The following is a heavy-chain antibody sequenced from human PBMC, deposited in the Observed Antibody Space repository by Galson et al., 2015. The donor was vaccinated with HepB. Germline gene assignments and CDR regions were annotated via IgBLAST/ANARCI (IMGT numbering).Heavy chain of an antibody. J-gene: IGHJ5*02. D-gene: IGHD6-13*01. CDR1: GFTFNEYA. CDR2: ITWNSGTI. V-gene: IGHV3-9*01. Sequence: SLRLSCAASGFTFNEYAMHWVRQPPGKGLEWVSGITWNSGTIGYADSVKGRFTISRDNAKNALYLQMSSLRPEDTALYYCAAQSIAAVGIGHWGQGTLVTVSS. CDR3: AAQSIAAVGIGH.